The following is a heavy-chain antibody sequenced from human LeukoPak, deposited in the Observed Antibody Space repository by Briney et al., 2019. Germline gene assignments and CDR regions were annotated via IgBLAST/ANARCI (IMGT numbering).Heavy chain of an antibody. Sequence: GGSLRLSCAASGFTFSSYSMNWVRQAPGKGLEWVSSISSSSSYIYYADSVKGRFTIFRDNAKNSLYLQMNSLRAEDTAIFYCAMNWGTAFDFWGQGTMVTVSS. CDR3: AMNWGTAFDF. CDR2: ISSSSSYI. D-gene: IGHD7-27*01. V-gene: IGHV3-21*01. CDR1: GFTFSSYS. J-gene: IGHJ3*01.